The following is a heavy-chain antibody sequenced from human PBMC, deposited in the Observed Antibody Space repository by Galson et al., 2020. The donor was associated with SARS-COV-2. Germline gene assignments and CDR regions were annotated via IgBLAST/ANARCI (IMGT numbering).Heavy chain of an antibody. CDR3: ARDGQSSSGWAFDY. J-gene: IGHJ4*02. Sequence: GGSLRLSCAASGFTFSDHAMHWVRQAPGKGLEWVAQIYFDGSEKYYGDSVKGRFTISRDSSKNTVYLQMNYLRADDTAVYYCARDGQSSSGWAFDYWGQGTLLTVSS. D-gene: IGHD6-19*01. V-gene: IGHV3-33*01. CDR1: GFTFSDHA. CDR2: IYFDGSEK.